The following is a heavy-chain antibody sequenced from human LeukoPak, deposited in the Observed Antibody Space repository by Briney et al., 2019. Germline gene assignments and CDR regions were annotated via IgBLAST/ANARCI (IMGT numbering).Heavy chain of an antibody. CDR3: ARESETRITIFGVVSYFDY. CDR2: IYYSGST. Sequence: SETLSLTCTVSGGSISSSSYYWGWIRQPPGKGLEWIGRIYYSGSTYYNPSLKSRVTISVETSKNQFSLKLSSVTAADTAVYYCARESETRITIFGVVSYFDYWGQGTLVTVSS. V-gene: IGHV4-39*07. CDR1: GGSISSSSYY. J-gene: IGHJ4*02. D-gene: IGHD3-3*01.